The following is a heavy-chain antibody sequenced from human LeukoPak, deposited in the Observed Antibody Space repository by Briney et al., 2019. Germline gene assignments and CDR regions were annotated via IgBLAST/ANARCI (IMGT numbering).Heavy chain of an antibody. D-gene: IGHD1-1*01. CDR3: ASWQTGTTGNWFDP. J-gene: IGHJ5*02. V-gene: IGHV4-34*01. CDR2: INHSGST. CDR1: GGSFSGDY. Sequence: SETLSLTCAVYGGSFSGDYWSWIRQPPGKGLEWIGEINHSGSTNYNPSLKSRVTISVDTSKNQFSLKLSSVTAADTAVYYCASWQTGTTGNWFDPWGQGTLVTVSS.